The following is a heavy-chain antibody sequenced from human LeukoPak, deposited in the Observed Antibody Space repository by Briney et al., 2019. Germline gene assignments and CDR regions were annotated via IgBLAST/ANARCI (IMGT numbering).Heavy chain of an antibody. D-gene: IGHD4-17*01. V-gene: IGHV1-69*13. Sequence: SVKVSCKASGGTFSSYAISWVRQAPGQGLEWMGGIIPIFGTANYAQKFQGRVTITADESTSTAYMELSSLRSEDTAVYYCASSWLRGLMGMDVWGQGTTVTVSS. CDR1: GGTFSSYA. CDR2: IIPIFGTA. J-gene: IGHJ6*02. CDR3: ASSWLRGLMGMDV.